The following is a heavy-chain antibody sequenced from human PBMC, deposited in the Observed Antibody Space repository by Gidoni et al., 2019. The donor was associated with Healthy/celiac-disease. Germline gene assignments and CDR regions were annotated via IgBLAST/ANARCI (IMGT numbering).Heavy chain of an antibody. Sequence: EVQLLESGGGLVQPGGSLRLSCAASGFTFSSYAMSWVRQAPGKGLEWVSAISGSGGSTYYADSVKGRFTISRDNSKNTLYLQMNSLRAEDTAVYYCAKDLYYYDSSGQLWDAFDIWGQGTMVTVSS. CDR2: ISGSGGST. J-gene: IGHJ3*02. CDR3: AKDLYYYDSSGQLWDAFDI. V-gene: IGHV3-23*01. D-gene: IGHD3-22*01. CDR1: GFTFSSYA.